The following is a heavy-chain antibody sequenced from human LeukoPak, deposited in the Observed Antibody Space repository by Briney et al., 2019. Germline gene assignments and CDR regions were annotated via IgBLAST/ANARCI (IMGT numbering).Heavy chain of an antibody. V-gene: IGHV3-15*07. Sequence: PGGSLRLSCAASGFTFSNAWMNWVRHTPGKGLEWVGRIKNNADGGTTEYAAPVKGRFTISRDDSKNTLYLQMNSLKTEDTAVYYCTTRISDYWGQGTLVTVSS. CDR3: TTRISDY. CDR1: GFTFSNAW. D-gene: IGHD2/OR15-2a*01. J-gene: IGHJ4*02. CDR2: IKNNADGGTT.